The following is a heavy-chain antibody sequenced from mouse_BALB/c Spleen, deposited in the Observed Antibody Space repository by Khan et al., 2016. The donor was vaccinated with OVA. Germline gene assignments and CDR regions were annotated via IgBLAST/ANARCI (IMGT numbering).Heavy chain of an antibody. Sequence: EVQLQESGPGLVKPSQSLSLTCTVTGYSITTDYAWNWIRQFPGNKLEWMGFISYSGNTKYNPSLKSRISISRYTSTNQFFLQLKSVTTEDTARYYCARVYGGDFDYWGQGTTLTVSS. V-gene: IGHV3-2*02. CDR1: GYSITTDYA. D-gene: IGHD1-1*01. CDR3: ARVYGGDFDY. J-gene: IGHJ2*01. CDR2: ISYSGNT.